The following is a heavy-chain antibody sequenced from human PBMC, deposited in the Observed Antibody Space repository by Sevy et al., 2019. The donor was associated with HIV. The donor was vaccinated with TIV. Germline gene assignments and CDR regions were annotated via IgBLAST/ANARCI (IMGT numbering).Heavy chain of an antibody. CDR1: GFTFSSYA. CDR3: AREGCSKPHDY. D-gene: IGHD3-10*02. V-gene: IGHV3-23*01. CDR2: FSFGCGRI. Sequence: GGSLRLSCAASGFTFSSYAMSWVRQAPGKGLEWVSTFSFGCGRINYADSVKGRFTISRDNSKNTLYLQMNSLRAEDTAVYYCAREGCSKPHDYWGQGTLVTVSS. J-gene: IGHJ4*02.